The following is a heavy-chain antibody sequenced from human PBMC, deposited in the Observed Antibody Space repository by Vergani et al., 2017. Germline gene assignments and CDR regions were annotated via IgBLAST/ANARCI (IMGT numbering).Heavy chain of an antibody. J-gene: IGHJ6*02. CDR3: ARGWELERGMGDDYYYYYGMDV. Sequence: QVQLVQSGAEVKKPGSSVKVSCKASGGTFSSYAISWVRQAPGQGLEWMGGIIPIFGTANYAQKFQGRVTIIADKSTSTAYMELSSLRSEDTAVYYCARGWELERGMGDDYYYYYGMDVWGQGTTVTVSS. V-gene: IGHV1-69*06. CDR1: GGTFSSYA. D-gene: IGHD1-1*01. CDR2: IIPIFGTA.